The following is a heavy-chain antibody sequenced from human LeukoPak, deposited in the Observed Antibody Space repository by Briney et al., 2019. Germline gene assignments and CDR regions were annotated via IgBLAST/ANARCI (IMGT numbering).Heavy chain of an antibody. Sequence: ASVKVSCKASGYTFITYYMHWVRQAPGQGLEWTGVINPSGGRTSYAQKIQGRVTMTRDTSTSTVYMELSSLRSEDTAIYYCASKDTSGWYEEAWGQGTLVTVSS. CDR2: INPSGGRT. V-gene: IGHV1-46*01. CDR1: GYTFITYY. D-gene: IGHD6-19*01. CDR3: ASKDTSGWYEEA. J-gene: IGHJ5*02.